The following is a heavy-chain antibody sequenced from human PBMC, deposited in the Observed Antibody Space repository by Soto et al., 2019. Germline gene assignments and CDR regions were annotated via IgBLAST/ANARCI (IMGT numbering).Heavy chain of an antibody. CDR1: GFTFKTYW. Sequence: EVQVVESGGGLVQPGGSLTLSCEVSGFTFKTYWMSWVRQAPGKGLEWLANMNEDANKKYYVDSVKGRFTILGDSAGSPLLLRMYSLRADVTAVYFCAAYNTSRHAAFDIWGRGTLVTVSS. D-gene: IGHD1-20*01. J-gene: IGHJ3*02. V-gene: IGHV3-7*01. CDR2: MNEDANKK. CDR3: AAYNTSRHAAFDI.